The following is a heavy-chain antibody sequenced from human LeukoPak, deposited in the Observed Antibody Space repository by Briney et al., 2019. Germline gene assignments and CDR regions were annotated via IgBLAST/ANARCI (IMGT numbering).Heavy chain of an antibody. V-gene: IGHV3-7*01. CDR3: ARYRQQLARYDAFDI. CDR2: IKQDGSEK. D-gene: IGHD6-13*01. Sequence: GGSLRLSCAASGFTFSSYWMSWVRQAPGKGLEWVANIKQDGSEKYYVDSVKGRFTISRDNAKNSLYLQMNSLRAEDTAVYYCARYRQQLARYDAFDIWGQGTMVTVSS. J-gene: IGHJ3*02. CDR1: GFTFSSYW.